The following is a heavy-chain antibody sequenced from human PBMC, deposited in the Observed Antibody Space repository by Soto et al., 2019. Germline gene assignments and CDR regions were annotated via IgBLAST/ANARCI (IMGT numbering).Heavy chain of an antibody. J-gene: IGHJ4*02. D-gene: IGHD1-1*01. CDR2: IYYSGST. Sequence: QVQLQESGPGLVKPSQTLSLTCPVSGDSISSGGYYWSWIRQHPGKGLEWIGYIYYSGSTYYNPSLKSRVTISVDTSKNQCSLKLSSVTADDTAVYYCARAAAGKSPYYFDYWGQGTLVTVSS. V-gene: IGHV4-31*03. CDR3: ARAAAGKSPYYFDY. CDR1: GDSISSGGYY.